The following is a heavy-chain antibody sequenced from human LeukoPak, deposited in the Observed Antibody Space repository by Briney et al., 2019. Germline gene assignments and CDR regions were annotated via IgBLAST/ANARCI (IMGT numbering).Heavy chain of an antibody. Sequence: PSETLSLTCTVSGGSTSTYYWSWLRRPPGKGLEWIAYIHASGPTNYNPSLKSRITISVDTSKNQFSLKLSSVTAADTAVYYCARHDAGIAARPFDNWGQGTLVTVSS. CDR2: IHASGPT. J-gene: IGHJ4*02. V-gene: IGHV4-4*09. CDR1: GGSTSTYY. CDR3: ARHDAGIAARPFDN. D-gene: IGHD6-6*01.